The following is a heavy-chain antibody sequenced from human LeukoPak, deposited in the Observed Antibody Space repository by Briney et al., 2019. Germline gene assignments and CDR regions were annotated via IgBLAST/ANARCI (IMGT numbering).Heavy chain of an antibody. CDR3: AKADYYGSGSYYPRYYYYYYMDV. CDR1: GFTFSSYG. D-gene: IGHD3-10*01. V-gene: IGHV3-30*02. CDR2: IRYDGSNK. Sequence: GGSLRLSCAASGFTFSSYGMHWVRQAPGKGLEWVAFIRYDGSNKYYADSVKGRFTISRDNSKNTLYLQMNSLRAEDTAVYYCAKADYYGSGSYYPRYYYYYYMDVWGKGTTVTISS. J-gene: IGHJ6*03.